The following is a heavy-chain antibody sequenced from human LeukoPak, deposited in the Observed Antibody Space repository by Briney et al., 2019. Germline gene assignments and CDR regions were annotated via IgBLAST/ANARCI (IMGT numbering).Heavy chain of an antibody. D-gene: IGHD5-18*01. V-gene: IGHV1-46*01. CDR2: INPSGGST. J-gene: IGHJ6*02. Sequence: ASVKVSCKASGYTFTSYYMHWVRQAPGQGLEWMGIINPSGGSTSYAQKFQGRVTMTRDTSTSTVCMELSSLRSEDTAVYYCAREPDNTAMAPDGMDVWGQGTTVTVSS. CDR1: GYTFTSYY. CDR3: AREPDNTAMAPDGMDV.